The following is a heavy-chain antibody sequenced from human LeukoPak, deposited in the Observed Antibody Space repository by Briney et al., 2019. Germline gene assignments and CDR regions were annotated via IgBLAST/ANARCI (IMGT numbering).Heavy chain of an antibody. Sequence: SETLSLTCSVSGGSLSNYYWSWIRQPPGKGLEWIGYIYYSGTTNYNPSLKSRVTISVDTSKNQFSLNLSSVTAADTAVYYCARGSLTYYDSSGYYYRAFDIWGQGTMVTVSS. D-gene: IGHD3-22*01. CDR2: IYYSGTT. CDR1: GGSLSNYY. J-gene: IGHJ3*02. CDR3: ARGSLTYYDSSGYYYRAFDI. V-gene: IGHV4-59*01.